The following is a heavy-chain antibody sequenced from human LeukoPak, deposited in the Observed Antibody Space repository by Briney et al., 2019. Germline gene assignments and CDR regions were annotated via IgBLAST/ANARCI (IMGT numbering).Heavy chain of an antibody. V-gene: IGHV3-48*01. J-gene: IGHJ4*02. CDR1: GFTFSSYS. Sequence: GGSLRLSCAASGFTFSSYSMNWVRQAPGKGLEWVSYTSSSSSIIYYADSVKGRCTISRDNAKNSLYLQMNGLRAEDTAVYYCARRPGISDHWGQGTLVTVSS. CDR3: ARRPGISDH. D-gene: IGHD2/OR15-2a*01. CDR2: TSSSSSII.